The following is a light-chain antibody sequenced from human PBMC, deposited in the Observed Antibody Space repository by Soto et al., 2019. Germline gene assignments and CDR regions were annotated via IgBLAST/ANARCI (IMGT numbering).Light chain of an antibody. J-gene: IGKJ1*01. CDR1: QSISNS. V-gene: IGKV1-5*03. CDR3: QQYNGYWT. CDR2: EAS. Sequence: DIQMTQSPSTLSASVGDRVTITCRASQSISNSLAWYQQKPGQAPKLLIYEASSLKSGVPSRFSGSGSGTEYPLTISSLQPDDFATYYCQQYNGYWTFGQGTKVEIK.